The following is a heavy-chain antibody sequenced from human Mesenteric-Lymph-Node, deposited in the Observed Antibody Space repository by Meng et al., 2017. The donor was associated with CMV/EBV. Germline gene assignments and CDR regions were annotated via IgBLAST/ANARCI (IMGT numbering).Heavy chain of an antibody. D-gene: IGHD4-23*01. CDR3: ARHQRWLKSEGGFNY. CDR2: INHSGST. J-gene: IGHJ4*02. Sequence: VQLQRWGAGLLKPSEPLSRTCSVYGGSFSGYYWSWSRQPPGKGLEWIGEINHSGSTNYNPSLKSRVTISVDTSKNQFSLKLSSVTAADTAVYYCARHQRWLKSEGGFNYWGQGTLVTVSS. V-gene: IGHV4-34*01. CDR1: GGSFSGYY.